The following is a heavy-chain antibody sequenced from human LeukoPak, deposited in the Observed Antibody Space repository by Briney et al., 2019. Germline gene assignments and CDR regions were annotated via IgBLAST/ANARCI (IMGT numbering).Heavy chain of an antibody. CDR1: GFTFSNYW. D-gene: IGHD6-13*01. J-gene: IGHJ4*02. V-gene: IGHV3-7*01. CDR3: ASGRQLGY. Sequence: GGSLRLSCAASGFTFSNYWMSWVRQAPGKGLEWVANIKEDGSERYYVDSVKGRFTISRDNARNSLYLQMKSLRAEDTAVYYCASGRQLGYWGQGTLVTVSS. CDR2: IKEDGSER.